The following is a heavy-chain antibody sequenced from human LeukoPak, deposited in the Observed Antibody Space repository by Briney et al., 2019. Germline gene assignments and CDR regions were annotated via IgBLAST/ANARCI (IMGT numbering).Heavy chain of an antibody. CDR2: IHSDGST. J-gene: IGHJ3*02. Sequence: GGSLRLSCAASGLTVSTNYMTWVRQAPGKGLEWVSIIHSDGSTYYADSVKGRFTISRDNSKNTLYLQMNSLRAEDTAVYYCARDRITIFGVVIVNDAFDIWGQGTMVTVSS. D-gene: IGHD3-3*01. V-gene: IGHV3-53*05. CDR3: ARDRITIFGVVIVNDAFDI. CDR1: GLTVSTNY.